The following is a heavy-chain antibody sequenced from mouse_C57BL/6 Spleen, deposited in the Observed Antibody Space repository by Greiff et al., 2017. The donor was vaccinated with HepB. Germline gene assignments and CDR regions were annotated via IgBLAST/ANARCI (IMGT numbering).Heavy chain of an antibody. Sequence: VKLMESGPGLVAPSQSLSITCTVSGFSLTSYGVHWVRQPPGKGLEWLVVIWSDGSTTYNSALKSRLSISKDNSKSQVFLKMNSLQTEDTAMYYCARHRYDGYYGYFDYWGQGTTLTVSS. CDR2: IWSDGST. CDR1: GFSLTSYG. CDR3: ARHRYDGYYGYFDY. D-gene: IGHD2-3*01. V-gene: IGHV2-6-1*01. J-gene: IGHJ2*01.